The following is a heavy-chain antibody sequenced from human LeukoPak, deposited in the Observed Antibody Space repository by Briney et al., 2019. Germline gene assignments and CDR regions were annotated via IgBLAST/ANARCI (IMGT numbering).Heavy chain of an antibody. CDR1: GGTFSSYA. Sequence: VKVSCKASGGTFSSYAISWVRQAPGQGLEWMEGIIPIFGTANYAQKFQGRVTITTDESTSTAYMELSSLRSEDTAVYYCARANDFLNQNYYYYYMDVWGKGTTVTVSS. V-gene: IGHV1-69*05. CDR2: IIPIFGTA. J-gene: IGHJ6*03. CDR3: ARANDFLNQNYYYYYMDV. D-gene: IGHD3-3*01.